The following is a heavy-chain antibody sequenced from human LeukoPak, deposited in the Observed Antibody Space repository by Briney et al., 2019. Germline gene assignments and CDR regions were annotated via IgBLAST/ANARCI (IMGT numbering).Heavy chain of an antibody. J-gene: IGHJ4*02. Sequence: ASVKVSCKASGYTFTGYYMHWVRQAPGQGLEWMGWINPNSGGTNYAQKFQGRVTMTTDTSISTAYMELSRLRSDDTAVYYCARTGISRDAYNSKPNYYFDYWGQGTLVTVSS. CDR1: GYTFTGYY. V-gene: IGHV1-2*02. D-gene: IGHD5-24*01. CDR2: INPNSGGT. CDR3: ARTGISRDAYNSKPNYYFDY.